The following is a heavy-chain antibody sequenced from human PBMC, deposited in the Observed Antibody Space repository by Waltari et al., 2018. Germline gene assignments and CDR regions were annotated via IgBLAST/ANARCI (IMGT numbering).Heavy chain of an antibody. CDR2: IYYSGST. CDR1: GGSISSSSYY. D-gene: IGHD6-19*01. J-gene: IGHJ4*02. Sequence: QLQLQESGPGLVKPSETLSLTCTVPGGSISSSSYYWGWIRQPPGKGLEWIGSIYYSGSTSYNPSLKSRVTISVDTSKNQFSLKLSSVTAADTAVYYCAREYSSGWYYFDYWGQGTLVTVSS. CDR3: AREYSSGWYYFDY. V-gene: IGHV4-39*07.